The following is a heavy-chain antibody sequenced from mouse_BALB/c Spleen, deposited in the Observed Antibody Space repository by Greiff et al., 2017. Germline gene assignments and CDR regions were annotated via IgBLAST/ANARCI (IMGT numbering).Heavy chain of an antibody. J-gene: IGHJ4*01. V-gene: IGHV2-6-7*01. CDR3: DRERSNYRGWSMDY. CDR1: GFSLTGYG. CDR2: IWGDGST. Sequence: QVQLKESGPGLVAPSQSLSITCTVSGFSLTGYGVNWVRQPPGKGLEWLGMIWGDGSTDYNSALKSRLGISTDNSKSQVFLKMNSLQTDDTARYYCDRERSNYRGWSMDYWGQGTSVTVSS. D-gene: IGHD2-12*01.